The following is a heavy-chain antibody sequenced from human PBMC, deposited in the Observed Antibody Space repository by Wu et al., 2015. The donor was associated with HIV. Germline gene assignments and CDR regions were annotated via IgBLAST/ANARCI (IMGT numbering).Heavy chain of an antibody. CDR3: ARDGRGWHLGQYYYYMDV. D-gene: IGHD1-26*01. CDR2: ISGYNGNT. J-gene: IGHJ6*03. CDR1: GYTFPNYG. V-gene: IGHV1-18*01. Sequence: QSQLVQSGAELKRPGASVKVSCKASGYTFPNYGISWVRQAPGQGLEWMGWISGYNGNTNYAPKFQDRVTMTTDTSTSTAYMELMTLRADDTAVYYCARDGRGWHLGQYYYYMDVWGKGTTVTVSS.